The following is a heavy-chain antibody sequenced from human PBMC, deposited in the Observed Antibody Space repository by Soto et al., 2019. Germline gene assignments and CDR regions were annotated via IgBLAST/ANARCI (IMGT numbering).Heavy chain of an antibody. CDR2: IYHSGST. Sequence: QLQLQESGSGLVKPSQTLSLTCAVSGGSISSDGYSWSWIRQPPGKGLEWIGYIYHSGSTYYNPSLKSRVTISVDRSKNQFSLKLSSVTAADTAVYYCARVAYCGGDCYRGFDPWGQGTLVTVSS. CDR1: GGSISSDGYS. J-gene: IGHJ5*02. V-gene: IGHV4-30-2*01. D-gene: IGHD2-21*02. CDR3: ARVAYCGGDCYRGFDP.